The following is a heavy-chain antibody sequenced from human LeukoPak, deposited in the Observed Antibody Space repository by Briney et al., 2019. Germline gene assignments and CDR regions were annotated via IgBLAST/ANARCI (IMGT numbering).Heavy chain of an antibody. CDR1: GFTFDDYA. CDR2: ISGDGGST. Sequence: GGSLRLSCAASGFTFDDYAMHWVRQAPGKGLVWVSLISGDGGSTYYADSVKGRFTISRDNSKNSLYLQMNSLRTEDTGLYCCAKDMVIAVAGRYYYYYYGMDVWGQGTTVTVSS. CDR3: AKDMVIAVAGRYYYYYYGMDV. J-gene: IGHJ6*02. D-gene: IGHD6-19*01. V-gene: IGHV3-43*02.